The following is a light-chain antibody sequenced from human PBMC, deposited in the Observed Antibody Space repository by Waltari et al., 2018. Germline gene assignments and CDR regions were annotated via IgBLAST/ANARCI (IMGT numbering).Light chain of an antibody. CDR1: QSVLNSSKNKNS. V-gene: IGKV4-1*01. CDR3: QHYYRAPHT. Sequence: DIVMTQSPDSLAVYLGERATITRKSSQSVLNSSKNKNSLAWYQQKPGQSPKLLIYWASTRESGVPDRFSGSGSWTAFTLTISSLQAEDVAIYYCQHYYRAPHTFGQGTKLEIK. CDR2: WAS. J-gene: IGKJ2*01.